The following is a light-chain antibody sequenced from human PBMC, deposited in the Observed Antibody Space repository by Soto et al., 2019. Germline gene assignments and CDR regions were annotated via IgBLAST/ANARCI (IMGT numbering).Light chain of an antibody. CDR3: QQYGGSPRT. V-gene: IGKV3-20*01. CDR1: QRVSSNY. J-gene: IGKJ1*01. Sequence: EIVLTQSPGSLSLSPGERATLSCRASQRVSSNYLAWYQQKPGQAPRLLIYGASSRATGIPDGFSGSGSGTDFTLTISRLEPEDFAVYYCQQYGGSPRTFGQGTKVEIK. CDR2: GAS.